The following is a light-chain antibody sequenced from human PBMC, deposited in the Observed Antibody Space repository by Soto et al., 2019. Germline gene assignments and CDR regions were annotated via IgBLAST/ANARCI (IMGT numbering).Light chain of an antibody. CDR3: GSYATNPHVL. V-gene: IGLV2-14*01. CDR2: DVS. CDR1: SSDVGGYNY. Sequence: QSVLTQPASVSGSPGQSITIACTGTSSDVGGYNYVSWYQQHPGKAPKLMIYDVSNRPPGVSYRFSGSKSGNTASLTLSGLQAGTGADYYCGSYATNPHVLFGGGPQLTAL. J-gene: IGLJ2*01.